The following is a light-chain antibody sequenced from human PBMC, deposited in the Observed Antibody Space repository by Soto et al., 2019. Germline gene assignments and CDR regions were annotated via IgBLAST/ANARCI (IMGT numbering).Light chain of an antibody. Sequence: EIVLTQSPATLSLSPGERATLSCRASQSVSSFLAWYQQRPGQPPRLLIYDASNRATGIPARFSGSGSGTDFTLTISSPEPEDFAVYYCHHRSSWPLTFGGGTKVDIK. J-gene: IGKJ4*01. CDR1: QSVSSF. CDR2: DAS. CDR3: HHRSSWPLT. V-gene: IGKV3-11*01.